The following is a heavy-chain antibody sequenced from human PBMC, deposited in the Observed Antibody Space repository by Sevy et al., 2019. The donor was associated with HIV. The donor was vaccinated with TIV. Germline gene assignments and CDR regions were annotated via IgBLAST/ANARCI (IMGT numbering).Heavy chain of an antibody. D-gene: IGHD3-22*01. Sequence: ASVKVSCKVSGGTFSSYAISWVRQAPGQGLEWMGGIIPIFGTANYAQKFQGRVTITADKSTSTAYMELSSLRSEDTAVYYCARANYDSSGYYYRYFDYWGQGTLVTVSS. J-gene: IGHJ4*02. V-gene: IGHV1-69*06. CDR2: IIPIFGTA. CDR1: GGTFSSYA. CDR3: ARANYDSSGYYYRYFDY.